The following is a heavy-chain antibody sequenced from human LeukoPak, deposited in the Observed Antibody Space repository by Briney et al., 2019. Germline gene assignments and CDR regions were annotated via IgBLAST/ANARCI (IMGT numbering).Heavy chain of an antibody. CDR3: ARLTGSRSTRPIDY. Sequence: GESLKICCKGSGYSFTSFWIVWVRQMPGKGLELMRIIYPGDSDTRYSPSFQGQVTISADKSISTAYLQWSSLKASDTAMYYCARLTGSRSTRPIDYWGQGTLVTVSS. D-gene: IGHD6-13*01. J-gene: IGHJ4*02. V-gene: IGHV5-51*01. CDR2: IYPGDSDT. CDR1: GYSFTSFW.